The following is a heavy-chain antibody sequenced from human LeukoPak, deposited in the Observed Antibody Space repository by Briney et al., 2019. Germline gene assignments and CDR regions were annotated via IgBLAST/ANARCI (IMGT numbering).Heavy chain of an antibody. CDR1: GFTFDDYA. CDR3: AKGHSSGFFDY. D-gene: IGHD3-22*01. Sequence: QPGGSLRLSCAASGFTFDDYAMHWVRHAPGKGLEWDSGISWNSGSIGYADSVKGRFTISRDNAKNSLYLQMNSLRAEDMALYYCAKGHSSGFFDYWGQGTLVTVSS. J-gene: IGHJ4*02. CDR2: ISWNSGSI. V-gene: IGHV3-9*03.